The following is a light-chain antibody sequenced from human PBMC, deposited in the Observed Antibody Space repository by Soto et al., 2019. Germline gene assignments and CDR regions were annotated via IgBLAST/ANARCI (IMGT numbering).Light chain of an antibody. CDR3: QHRSSLPLT. CDR2: DAS. V-gene: IGKV3-11*01. CDR1: QSVSNS. J-gene: IGKJ4*01. Sequence: EIVLTQSPATLSLSPGETATLSCRASQSVSNSLVWYQQQAGQAPRPLIYDASNRATGIPTRFIGSGSGTDFTLTSSSLHTEDFAVYYCQHRSSLPLTFGGGTRVEIK.